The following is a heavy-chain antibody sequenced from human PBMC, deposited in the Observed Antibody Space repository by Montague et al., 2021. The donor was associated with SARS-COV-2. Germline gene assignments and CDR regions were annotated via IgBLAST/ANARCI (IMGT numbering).Heavy chain of an antibody. CDR2: TNYRSKWTS. D-gene: IGHD4-17*01. V-gene: IGHV6-1*01. Sequence: CAISGDSVWRNTAAWNWFRQSPSGGPEWLGRTNYRSKWTSDYATSVEGRISIDPDTSKNQFFLHLRSVTPENTGVYYCVRDTGSAQAGFDAWGQGTLVTVSS. J-gene: IGHJ4*02. CDR3: VRDTGSAQAGFDA. CDR1: GDSVWRNTAA.